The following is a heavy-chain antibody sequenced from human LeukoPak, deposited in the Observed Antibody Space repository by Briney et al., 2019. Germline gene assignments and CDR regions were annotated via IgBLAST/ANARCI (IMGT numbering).Heavy chain of an antibody. J-gene: IGHJ4*02. V-gene: IGHV3-23*01. CDR3: ASIWNHYDSSGYSY. CDR2: ISGSGGST. D-gene: IGHD3-22*01. Sequence: GGSLRLSCAASGFTFSSYAMSWVRQAPGKGLEWVSAISGSGGSTYYADSAKGRFTISRDNSKNTLYLQMNSLRAEDTAVYYCASIWNHYDSSGYSYWGQGTLVPVSS. CDR1: GFTFSSYA.